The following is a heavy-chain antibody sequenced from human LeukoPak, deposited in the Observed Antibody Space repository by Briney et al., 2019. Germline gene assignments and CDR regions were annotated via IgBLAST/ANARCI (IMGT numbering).Heavy chain of an antibody. Sequence: GGSLRLSCAASGFTFSSYAMSWVRQAPGKGLEWVSAISGSGGGTYYADSVKGHSTISRDNSKNTLYLQMNSLRAEDTAVYYCAAISMEAARPSYYYYMDVWGKGTTVTVSS. V-gene: IGHV3-23*01. CDR1: GFTFSSYA. D-gene: IGHD6-6*01. CDR2: ISGSGGGT. CDR3: AAISMEAARPSYYYYMDV. J-gene: IGHJ6*03.